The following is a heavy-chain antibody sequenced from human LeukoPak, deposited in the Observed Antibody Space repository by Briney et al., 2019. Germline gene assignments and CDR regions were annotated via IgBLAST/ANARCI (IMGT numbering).Heavy chain of an antibody. D-gene: IGHD3-22*01. CDR3: ATPYYYDTSGPDAFDV. J-gene: IGHJ3*01. CDR2: IDPSDSYT. CDR1: GYSFTTLY. Sequence: GESLKISCQASGYSFTTLYISWVRQMPGKGLEWMGRIDPSDSYTDYSPAFEGHVTISVDQSINTAFLQWSSLKASDTAMYYCATPYYYDTSGPDAFDVWGQGTMVTVSP. V-gene: IGHV5-10-1*01.